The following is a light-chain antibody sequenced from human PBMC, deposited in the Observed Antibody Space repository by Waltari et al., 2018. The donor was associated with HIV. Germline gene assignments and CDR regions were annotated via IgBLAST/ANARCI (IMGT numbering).Light chain of an antibody. V-gene: IGLV3-9*01. CDR1: HVGTKD. CDR2: NDV. Sequence: SYELTQPLSVSVALGQTARITCGGNHVGTKDVHWYQQMSGQAPLLVIYNDVNRPSGIPERFSAAKSRNTATLTISGAQAGDEADYYCQVWHYSVFFGGGTKLTVL. J-gene: IGLJ2*01. CDR3: QVWHYSVF.